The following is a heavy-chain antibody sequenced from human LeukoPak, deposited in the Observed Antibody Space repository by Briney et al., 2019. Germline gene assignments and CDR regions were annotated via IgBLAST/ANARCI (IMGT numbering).Heavy chain of an antibody. CDR3: ARDLGIVGPTTMGP. J-gene: IGHJ5*02. V-gene: IGHV1-18*01. CDR1: GYTFISYG. Sequence: ASVTVSCTPSGYTFISYGISWVRQAPGQGLEWMGWISTSEGKTNYAQKFQGRVTKTTYTSTGTTYMELRNLRSDDTAVYYCARDLGIVGPTTMGPWGQGTLVTVSS. CDR2: ISTSEGKT. D-gene: IGHD1-26*01.